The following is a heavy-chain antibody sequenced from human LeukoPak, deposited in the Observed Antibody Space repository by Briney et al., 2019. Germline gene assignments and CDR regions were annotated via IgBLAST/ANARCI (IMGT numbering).Heavy chain of an antibody. Sequence: GGSLRVSCAASGLTLSRFAMNWVRQAPGKGLEWVSAISGSGGSTYYADSVKGRSTISRDNSKNTLYLQMNSVRAEDTAVYYCASWQGYNSGWYGVDYWGQGTLVTVSS. D-gene: IGHD6-19*01. CDR2: ISGSGGST. J-gene: IGHJ4*02. CDR1: GLTLSRFA. V-gene: IGHV3-23*01. CDR3: ASWQGYNSGWYGVDY.